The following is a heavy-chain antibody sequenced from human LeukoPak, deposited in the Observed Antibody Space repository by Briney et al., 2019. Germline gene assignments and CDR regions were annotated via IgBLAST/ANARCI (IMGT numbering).Heavy chain of an antibody. CDR1: GFTFSSYA. V-gene: IGHV3-23*01. CDR2: ISGSGGST. CDR3: ANRYYYDSSGYYTHDY. D-gene: IGHD3-22*01. Sequence: GGSLRLSCAASGFTFSSYAMSWVRQAPGKGLEWVSAISGSGGSTCYADSVRGRFTISRDNSKNTLYLQMNSLRAEDTAVYYCANRYYYDSSGYYTHDYWGQGTLVTVSS. J-gene: IGHJ4*02.